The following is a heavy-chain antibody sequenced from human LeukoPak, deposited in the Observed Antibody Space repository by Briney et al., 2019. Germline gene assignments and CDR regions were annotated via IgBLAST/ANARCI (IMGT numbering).Heavy chain of an antibody. CDR1: GGSISSGVYY. D-gene: IGHD6-13*01. J-gene: IGHJ5*02. V-gene: IGHV4-31*03. CDR2: IYYSGST. Sequence: SETLSLTCTVSGGSISSGVYYWSWIRQHPGKGLEWIGYIYYSGSTYYNPSLRSRVTISSDTSKNQFSLRLSSVTAADTAVYYCARDLLAAEGWFDPWGQGTLVTVSS. CDR3: ARDLLAAEGWFDP.